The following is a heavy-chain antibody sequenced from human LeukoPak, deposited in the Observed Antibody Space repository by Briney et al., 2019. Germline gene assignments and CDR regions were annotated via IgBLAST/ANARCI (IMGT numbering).Heavy chain of an antibody. Sequence: RRASVKVSCKVSGYTLTELSMHWVRQAPGKGLEWMGGFDPEDGETIYAQKFQGRVTMTEDTSTDTAYMELSSLRSEDTAVYYCATDLGGSYYYFDYWGQGTLVTVSS. CDR2: FDPEDGET. V-gene: IGHV1-24*01. CDR3: ATDLGGSYYYFDY. D-gene: IGHD1-26*01. CDR1: GYTLTELS. J-gene: IGHJ4*02.